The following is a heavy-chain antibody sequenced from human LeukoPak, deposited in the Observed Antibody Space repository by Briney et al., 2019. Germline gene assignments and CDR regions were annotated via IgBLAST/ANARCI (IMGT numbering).Heavy chain of an antibody. V-gene: IGHV3-53*05. CDR2: IYSGGST. Sequence: GGSLRLSCAASGFTVSSNYMSWVRQAPGKGLEWVSVIYSGGSTYYADSVKGRFTISRDNSKNTLYLQMNSLRAEDTAVYYCAKSWELYAFDIWGQGTMVTVSS. CDR3: AKSWELYAFDI. CDR1: GFTVSSNY. D-gene: IGHD1-26*01. J-gene: IGHJ3*02.